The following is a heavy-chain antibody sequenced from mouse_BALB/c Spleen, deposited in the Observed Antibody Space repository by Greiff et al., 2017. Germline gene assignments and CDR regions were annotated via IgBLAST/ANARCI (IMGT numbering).Heavy chain of an antibody. CDR1: GYSFTSYW. Sequence: QVQLQQPGAELVRPGASVKLSCKASGYSFTSYWMNWVKQRPGQGLEWIGWIYPGNVNTKYNEKFKGKATLTADKSSSTAYMQLSSLTSEDSAVYFCARITTVVGPYAMDYWGQGTSVTVSS. CDR2: IYPGNVNT. V-gene: IGHV1S56*01. CDR3: ARITTVVGPYAMDY. J-gene: IGHJ4*01. D-gene: IGHD1-1*01.